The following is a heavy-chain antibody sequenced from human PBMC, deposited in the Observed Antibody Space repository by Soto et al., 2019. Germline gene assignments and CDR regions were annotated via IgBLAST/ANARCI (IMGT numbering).Heavy chain of an antibody. CDR3: AHSFPDYGDYFYFDY. Sequence: SGPTLVNPTQTLTLTCTFSGFSLTTTGVGVGWIRQPPGKALEWLALIYWDDDKRYSPSLKTRLTITKDASKNQVVLTMTNMDPVDTATYYCAHSFPDYGDYFYFDYWGQGTLVTVSS. V-gene: IGHV2-5*02. D-gene: IGHD4-17*01. CDR2: IYWDDDK. J-gene: IGHJ4*02. CDR1: GFSLTTTGVG.